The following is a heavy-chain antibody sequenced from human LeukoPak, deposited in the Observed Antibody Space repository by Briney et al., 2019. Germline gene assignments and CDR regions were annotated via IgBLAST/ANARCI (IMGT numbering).Heavy chain of an antibody. Sequence: GGSLGLSCAASGFTVSSNYMNWVRQAPGKGLEWVSVIYGGGNIYYADSVKGRFTISRDNSKNTLYLQMNSLRAEDTAVYYCARGAGYNYPYYFDYWGQGTLVTVSS. V-gene: IGHV3-53*01. CDR3: ARGAGYNYPYYFDY. D-gene: IGHD5-24*01. CDR2: IYGGGNI. CDR1: GFTVSSNY. J-gene: IGHJ4*02.